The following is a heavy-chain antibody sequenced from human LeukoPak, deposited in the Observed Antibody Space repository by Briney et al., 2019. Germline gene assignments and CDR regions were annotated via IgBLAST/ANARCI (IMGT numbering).Heavy chain of an antibody. Sequence: GGSLGLSCAASGFTVSSNYMNWVRQAPGKGLEWVSVIYGGGNIYYADSVKGRFTISRDNSKNTLYLQMNSLRAEDTAVYYCARGAGYNYPYYFDYWGQGTLVTVSS. V-gene: IGHV3-53*01. CDR3: ARGAGYNYPYYFDY. D-gene: IGHD5-24*01. CDR2: IYGGGNI. CDR1: GFTVSSNY. J-gene: IGHJ4*02.